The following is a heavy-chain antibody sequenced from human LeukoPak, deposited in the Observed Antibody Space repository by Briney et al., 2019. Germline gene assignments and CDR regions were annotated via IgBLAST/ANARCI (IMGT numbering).Heavy chain of an antibody. Sequence: ASVKVSCKASGYTLTSYGISWVRQAPGQGLEWMGWISAYNGNTNYAQKLQGRVTMTTDTSTSTAYMELRSLRSDDTAVYYCARKFWSGYYVDYWGQGTLVTVSS. D-gene: IGHD3-3*01. CDR3: ARKFWSGYYVDY. J-gene: IGHJ4*02. CDR2: ISAYNGNT. V-gene: IGHV1-18*01. CDR1: GYTLTSYG.